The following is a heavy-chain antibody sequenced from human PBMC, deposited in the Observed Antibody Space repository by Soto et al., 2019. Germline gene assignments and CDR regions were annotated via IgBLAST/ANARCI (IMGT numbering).Heavy chain of an antibody. D-gene: IGHD4-4*01. CDR3: VRDFVATTDMDV. J-gene: IGHJ6*02. CDR2: ISHEGSTK. V-gene: IGHV3-30-3*01. CDR1: GFTPSGFTFNKYA. Sequence: QVQLVESGGGVVRPGRSLRLSCAASGFTPSGFTFNKYAMHWVRQAPGKGLEWVAVISHEGSTKKYADSVRGRFTISRDNSQNTLSLQMDSLTTEDTAVYYCVRDFVATTDMDVWGQGTTVTVSS.